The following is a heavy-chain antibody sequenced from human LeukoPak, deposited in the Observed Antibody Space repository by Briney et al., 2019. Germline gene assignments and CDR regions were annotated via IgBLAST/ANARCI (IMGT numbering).Heavy chain of an antibody. J-gene: IGHJ3*02. V-gene: IGHV1-18*01. CDR3: ARVVGGDDFWSGRPDAFDI. CDR1: GYTFTSYG. CDR2: ISAYNGNT. D-gene: IGHD3-3*01. Sequence: ASVNVSCKASGYTFTSYGISWVRQAPGQGLEWMGWISAYNGNTNYAQKLQGRVTMTTDTSTSTAYMELRSLRSDDTAVYYCARVVGGDDFWSGRPDAFDIWGQGTMVTVSS.